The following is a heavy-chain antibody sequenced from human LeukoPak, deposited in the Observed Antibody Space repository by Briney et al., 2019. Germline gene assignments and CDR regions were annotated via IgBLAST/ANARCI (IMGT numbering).Heavy chain of an antibody. CDR2: VSYDGSNK. CDR1: GFTFSSYA. CDR3: ARVRSGPDY. J-gene: IGHJ4*02. V-gene: IGHV3-30-3*01. D-gene: IGHD6-19*01. Sequence: GGSLRLSCAASGFTFSSYAMHWVRQAPGKGLEWVAVVSYDGSNKYYADSVKGRFTISRDNSKNTLYLQMNSLRAEDTAVYYCARVRSGPDYWGQGTLVTVSS.